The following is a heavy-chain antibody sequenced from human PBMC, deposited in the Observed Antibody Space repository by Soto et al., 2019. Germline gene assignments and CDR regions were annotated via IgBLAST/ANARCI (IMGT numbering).Heavy chain of an antibody. Sequence: ASVKVSCKASGYTFTSYGISWVRQAPGQGLEWMGWISAYNGNTNYAQKLQGRVTMTTDTSTSTAYMELRSLRSDDTAVYYCARDRVYPSRRGDVDYWGQGTLVTVSS. D-gene: IGHD5-12*01. CDR1: GYTFTSYG. V-gene: IGHV1-18*01. CDR2: ISAYNGNT. CDR3: ARDRVYPSRRGDVDY. J-gene: IGHJ4*02.